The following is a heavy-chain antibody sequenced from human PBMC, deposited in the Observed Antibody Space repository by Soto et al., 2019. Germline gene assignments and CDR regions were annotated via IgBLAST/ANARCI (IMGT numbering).Heavy chain of an antibody. J-gene: IGHJ6*03. CDR1: GGSISSYY. CDR3: ARHVGSYYYYYMDV. Sequence: PSETLSLTCTVSGGSISSYYWSWIRQPPGKGLEWIGYIYYSGSTNYNPSLKSRVTISVDTSKNQFSLKLSSVTAADTAVYYCARHVGSYYYYYMDVWGKGTTVTVSS. CDR2: IYYSGST. V-gene: IGHV4-59*08. D-gene: IGHD1-26*01.